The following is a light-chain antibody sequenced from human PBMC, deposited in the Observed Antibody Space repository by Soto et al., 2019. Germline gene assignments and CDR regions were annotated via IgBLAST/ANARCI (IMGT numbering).Light chain of an antibody. CDR2: GAS. J-gene: IGKJ1*01. CDR3: QQYNTWTWT. V-gene: IGKV3-15*01. Sequence: VFTKSPANLALFTGGRSTPFLRASQTGGTNFACFQQKPGQAPRLLMYGASTWASGIPARFSGSGSGTDFTLTISSLQSEDFAVYYCQQYNTWTWTCGQGTKVDIK. CDR1: QTGGTN.